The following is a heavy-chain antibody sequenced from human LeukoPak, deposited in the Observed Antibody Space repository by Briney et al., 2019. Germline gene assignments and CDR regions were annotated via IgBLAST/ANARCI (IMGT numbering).Heavy chain of an antibody. V-gene: IGHV4-59*01. CDR2: IYYSGST. CDR3: ARGAGNYYFYGTDV. J-gene: IGHJ6*02. Sequence: PSETLSLTCTVSGGSISSYFWSWIRQPPGKGLEWIGHIYYSGSTNYNPSLKSRVTVSVDTSKNQFSLKLSSVTAADTAVYYCARGAGNYYFYGTDVWGQGTTVTVSS. CDR1: GGSISSYF.